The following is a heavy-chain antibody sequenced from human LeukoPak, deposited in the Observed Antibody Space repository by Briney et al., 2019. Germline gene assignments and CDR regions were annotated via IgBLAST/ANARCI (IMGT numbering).Heavy chain of an antibody. CDR1: GGSFSGYY. D-gene: IGHD1-1*01. V-gene: IGHV4-34*01. Sequence: SETLSLTCAVYGGSFSGYYWSWIRQPPGKGLEWIGEINHSGSTNYNLSLKSRVTISVDTSKNQFSLKLSSVTAADTAVYYCARGTPLYNWNDIGAFDYWGQGTLVTVSS. J-gene: IGHJ4*02. CDR2: INHSGST. CDR3: ARGTPLYNWNDIGAFDY.